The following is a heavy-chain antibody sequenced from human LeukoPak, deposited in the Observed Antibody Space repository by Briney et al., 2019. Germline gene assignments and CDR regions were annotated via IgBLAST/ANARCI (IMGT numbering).Heavy chain of an antibody. J-gene: IGHJ3*02. Sequence: SVKVSCKASGGTFSSYAISWVQQAPGQGLEWMGRIIPILGIANYAQKFQGRVTITADKSTSTAYMELSSLRSEDTAVYYCAREGQYCSSTSCHDAFDIWGQGTMVTVSS. V-gene: IGHV1-69*04. D-gene: IGHD2-2*01. CDR2: IIPILGIA. CDR3: AREGQYCSSTSCHDAFDI. CDR1: GGTFSSYA.